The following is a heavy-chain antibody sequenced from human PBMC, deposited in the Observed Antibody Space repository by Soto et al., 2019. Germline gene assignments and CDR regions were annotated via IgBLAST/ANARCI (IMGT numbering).Heavy chain of an antibody. J-gene: IGHJ4*02. CDR1: GYTFTGYY. D-gene: IGHD5-12*01. CDR2: XNPXXXXX. Sequence: VSVKVSCKASGYTFTGYYMHWVRQAPGQGLEWXGWXNPXXXXXNXXXKFQGRVTMTRDTSISTAYMELSRLRSDDTAVYYCARDREMATGDYWGQGTLVTASS. V-gene: IGHV1-2*02. CDR3: ARDREMATGDY.